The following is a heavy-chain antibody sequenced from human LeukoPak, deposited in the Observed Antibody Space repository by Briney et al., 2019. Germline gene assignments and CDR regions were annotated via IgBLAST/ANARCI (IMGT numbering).Heavy chain of an antibody. D-gene: IGHD3-22*01. Sequence: ASVKVSCKASGYTFTAYGISWVRQAPGQGLEWMGWISGYNGVTKYAQRFEGGVTMTTDTSTTTAFMDLRSLRSDDTAVYFCATSTGGYSDLYFHYWGQGTLVSVSS. V-gene: IGHV1-18*01. CDR3: ATSTGGYSDLYFHY. CDR1: GYTFTAYG. CDR2: ISGYNGVT. J-gene: IGHJ4*02.